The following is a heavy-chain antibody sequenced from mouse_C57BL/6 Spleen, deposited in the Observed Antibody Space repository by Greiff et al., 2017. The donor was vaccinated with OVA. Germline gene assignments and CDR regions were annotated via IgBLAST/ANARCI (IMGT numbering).Heavy chain of an antibody. Sequence: VQLQQSGAELARPGASVKMSCKASGYTFTSYTMHWVKQRPGQGLEWIGYINPSSGYTKYNQKFKDKATLTADKYSSTAYMQLSSLTSEDSAVYYCARGNEGFAYWGQGTLVTVSA. CDR1: GYTFTSYT. CDR3: ARGNEGFAY. V-gene: IGHV1-4*01. J-gene: IGHJ3*01. CDR2: INPSSGYT.